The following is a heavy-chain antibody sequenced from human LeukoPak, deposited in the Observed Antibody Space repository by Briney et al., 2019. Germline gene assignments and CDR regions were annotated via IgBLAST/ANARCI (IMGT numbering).Heavy chain of an antibody. D-gene: IGHD3-22*01. V-gene: IGHV3-23*01. CDR1: GFTFSSNA. CDR3: AKGASSGYYYFDY. J-gene: IGHJ4*02. CDR2: ISASGGST. Sequence: GGSLRLSCAASGFTFSSNAMSWVRQAPGKGLEWVSGISASGGSTYYEDSGKGRLTISRDNSKNTLYLQVNSLRAEDSAVYYCAKGASSGYYYFDYWGQGTLVTVSS.